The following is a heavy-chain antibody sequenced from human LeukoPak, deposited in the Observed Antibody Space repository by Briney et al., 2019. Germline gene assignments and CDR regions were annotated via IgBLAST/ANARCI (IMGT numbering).Heavy chain of an antibody. J-gene: IGHJ4*02. CDR1: GYTFTSYG. Sequence: GASVKVSCKASGYTFTSYGISWVRQAPGQGLEWMGWISAYNGTTNYAQKLQGRVTMTTDTSTSTAYMELRSLRSDDTAVYYCARLVYYDILTDYYALDYWGQGTLVTVSS. CDR2: ISAYNGTT. CDR3: ARLVYYDILTDYYALDY. D-gene: IGHD3-9*01. V-gene: IGHV1-18*01.